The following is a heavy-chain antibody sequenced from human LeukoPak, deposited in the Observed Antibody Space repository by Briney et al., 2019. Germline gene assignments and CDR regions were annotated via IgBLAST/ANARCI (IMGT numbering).Heavy chain of an antibody. Sequence: PGGSLRLSCASSGFTFSSYGMDWLRQAPGKGLDWVAFIRYDGSNNYYADSVRGGLTLPIENSQKTLYLQMNSLRAEDTAVYYCAKDPMIAVAGTFGFKNRNYYYYGMDVWGQGTTVTVSS. CDR3: AKDPMIAVAGTFGFKNRNYYYYGMDV. J-gene: IGHJ6*02. CDR2: IRYDGSNN. CDR1: GFTFSSYG. V-gene: IGHV3-30*02. D-gene: IGHD6-19*01.